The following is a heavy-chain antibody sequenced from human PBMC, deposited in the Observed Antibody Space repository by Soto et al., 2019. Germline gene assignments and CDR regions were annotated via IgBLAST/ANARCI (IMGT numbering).Heavy chain of an antibody. CDR3: AIYGSGSYYGFVDY. J-gene: IGHJ4*02. CDR2: IKQDGSEK. CDR1: GFTFSSYW. V-gene: IGHV3-7*01. Sequence: PGGSLRLSCAASGFTFSSYWMSWVRQAPGKGLEWVANIKQDGSEKYYVDSVKGRFTISRDNAKNSLYLQMNSLRAEDTAVYYCAIYGSGSYYGFVDYWGQGTLVT. D-gene: IGHD3-10*01.